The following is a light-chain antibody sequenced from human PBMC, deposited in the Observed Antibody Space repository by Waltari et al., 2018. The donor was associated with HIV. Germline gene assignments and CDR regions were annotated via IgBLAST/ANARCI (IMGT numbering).Light chain of an antibody. Sequence: QSALTQPASVSGSPGQSITISCTGTGTDVGIINLVSWYQQYPGKAPKLLIYEVTKRPSGASNRFSASKSGNTASLTISGLRAEDEADYYCYSYSDTSSSYVFGTGTKVTVL. CDR1: GTDVGIINL. V-gene: IGLV2-23*02. CDR2: EVT. CDR3: YSYSDTSSSYV. J-gene: IGLJ1*01.